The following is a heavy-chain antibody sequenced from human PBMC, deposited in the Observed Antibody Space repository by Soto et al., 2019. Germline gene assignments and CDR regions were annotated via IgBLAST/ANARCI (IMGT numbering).Heavy chain of an antibody. CDR3: AGGGLAELVEDFDY. CDR2: TSYDGSNK. CDR1: GFTFSNYA. D-gene: IGHD3-16*01. V-gene: IGHV3-30-3*01. J-gene: IGHJ4*02. Sequence: PGGSLRLSCSGSGFTFSNYAMHWVRQAPGKGLEWMAVTSYDGSNKYYADSVKGRFTISRDNSKNTLYLQVNSLRAEDTAVYYCAGGGLAELVEDFDYWGQGTLVTVSS.